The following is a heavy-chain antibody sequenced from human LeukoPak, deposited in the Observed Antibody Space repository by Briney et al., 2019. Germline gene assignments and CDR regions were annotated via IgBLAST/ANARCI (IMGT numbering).Heavy chain of an antibody. Sequence: KPSGTLSLTCSVSGGSISSTNWWSWVRQPPGKGLEWIGEIYHSGSTNYNPPLKSRVTILVDKSKNQFSLKLSSVTAADTAVYYCARDRYSSSWYFDYWGQGTLVTVSS. CDR3: ARDRYSSSWYFDY. V-gene: IGHV4-4*02. J-gene: IGHJ4*02. D-gene: IGHD6-6*01. CDR1: GGSISSTNW. CDR2: IYHSGST.